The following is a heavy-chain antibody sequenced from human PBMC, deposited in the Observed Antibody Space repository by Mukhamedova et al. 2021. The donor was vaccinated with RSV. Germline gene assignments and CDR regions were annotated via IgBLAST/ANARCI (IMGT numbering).Heavy chain of an antibody. V-gene: IGHV4-59*01. CDR3: ARTTMATISGWYFDL. J-gene: IGHJ2*01. Sequence: EWIGYIYYSGSTNYNPSLKSRVTISVDTSKNQFSLKLRSLTAADTAVHYCARTTMATISGWYFDLWGRGTLVTVSS. CDR2: IYYSGST. D-gene: IGHD5-24*01.